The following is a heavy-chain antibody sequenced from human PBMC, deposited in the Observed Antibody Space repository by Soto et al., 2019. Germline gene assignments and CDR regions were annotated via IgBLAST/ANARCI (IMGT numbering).Heavy chain of an antibody. CDR2: ISGGAFA. J-gene: IGHJ4*02. CDR3: ARSVIRFDY. D-gene: IGHD2-21*01. CDR1: GFTFSSYA. Sequence: EVQLLESGGGLVQPGGSLRLSCAASGFTFSSYAMTWVRQAPGKGLEWVSAISGGAFAYYADSVKGRFTISRDNSNHTVFLQMSSLRVEDTAVYYCARSVIRFDYWGQGTLVTVSS. V-gene: IGHV3-23*01.